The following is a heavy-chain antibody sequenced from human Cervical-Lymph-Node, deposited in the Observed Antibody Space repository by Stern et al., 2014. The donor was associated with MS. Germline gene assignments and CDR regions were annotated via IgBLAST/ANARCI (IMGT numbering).Heavy chain of an antibody. D-gene: IGHD4-11*01. Sequence: VKLVESGAEVKKPASSVKVSCKASGGTFSTFSINWVRQVHGHSLEWMGVINPIFDTPNFAQKFQGRVTITADSSTSTVYMALNSLRFDDTAVYYCVLPSTVTTAAFDVWGRGTMVTVSS. CDR2: INPIFDTP. CDR1: GGTFSTFS. J-gene: IGHJ3*01. CDR3: VLPSTVTTAAFDV. V-gene: IGHV1-69*06.